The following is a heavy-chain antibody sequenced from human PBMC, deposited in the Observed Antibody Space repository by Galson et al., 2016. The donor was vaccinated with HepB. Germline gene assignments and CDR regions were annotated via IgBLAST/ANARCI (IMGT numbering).Heavy chain of an antibody. CDR1: GFSISIYS. CDR3: AKISPVGYNSGWGGSFDI. J-gene: IGHJ3*02. D-gene: IGHD6-19*01. V-gene: IGHV3-23*01. Sequence: SLRLSCAASGFSISIYSMNWVRQAPGKGLEWVSAIRCSGTGTSYTDSVKGRFTISRDNSKNTLYLQMNSLRAEDAAVDYCAKISPVGYNSGWGGSFDIWGRGTMVTVSS. CDR2: IRCSGTGT.